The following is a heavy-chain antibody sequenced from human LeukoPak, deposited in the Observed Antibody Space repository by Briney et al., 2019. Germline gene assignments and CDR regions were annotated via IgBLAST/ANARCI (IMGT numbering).Heavy chain of an antibody. Sequence: PGGSLRLSCAASGFTFSSYSMNWVRQAPGKGLEWVSSISSSSSYIYYADSVKGRFTISRDNAKNSLYLQMNSLRAEDTAVYYCAREPGTSYYYGTDVWGQGTTVTVSS. V-gene: IGHV3-21*01. CDR3: AREPGTSYYYGTDV. CDR2: ISSSSSYI. J-gene: IGHJ6*02. CDR1: GFTFSSYS. D-gene: IGHD6-13*01.